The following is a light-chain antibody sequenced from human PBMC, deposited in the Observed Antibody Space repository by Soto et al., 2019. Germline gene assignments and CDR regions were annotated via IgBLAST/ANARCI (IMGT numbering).Light chain of an antibody. CDR3: QQYNNWPPWT. CDR2: GAS. CDR1: QSVSIN. Sequence: EIVMTQSPATLSVSPGERATLSCRASQSVSINLAWYHQKHAEAPRLLIYGASTRATGIPARFSGSGSGTEFTLTISSLQSEDFAVYYGQQYNNWPPWTFGQGTKV. V-gene: IGKV3-15*01. J-gene: IGKJ1*01.